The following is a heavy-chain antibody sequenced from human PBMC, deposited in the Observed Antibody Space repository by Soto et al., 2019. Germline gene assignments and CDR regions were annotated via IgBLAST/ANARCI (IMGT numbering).Heavy chain of an antibody. CDR1: GFTFDDYA. D-gene: IGHD1-1*01. CDR2: ISGDGGST. CDR3: AKDMIDWNPRGDKYYYYYYGMDV. V-gene: IGHV3-43*02. Sequence: GGSLRLSCAASGFTFDDYAMHWVRQAPGKGLEWVSLISGDGGSTYYADSVKGRFTISRDNSKNSLYLQMNSLRTEDTALYYCAKDMIDWNPRGDKYYYYYYGMDVWGQGTTVTVSS. J-gene: IGHJ6*02.